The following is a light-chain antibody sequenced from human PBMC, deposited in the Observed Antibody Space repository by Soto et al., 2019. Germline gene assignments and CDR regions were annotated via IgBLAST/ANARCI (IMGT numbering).Light chain of an antibody. CDR1: SSNIGSNS. J-gene: IGLJ1*01. V-gene: IGLV1-44*01. CDR2: SHD. Sequence: QSVLTQPPSASGTPGQRVTISCSGSSSNIGSNSVNWYQQLPGTDPTLRIHSHDRRPSGGPDRFSGHKSDTSPSLAISGHQSEDEADYYCAAWDDSLNGYVFETGTKVTVL. CDR3: AAWDDSLNGYV.